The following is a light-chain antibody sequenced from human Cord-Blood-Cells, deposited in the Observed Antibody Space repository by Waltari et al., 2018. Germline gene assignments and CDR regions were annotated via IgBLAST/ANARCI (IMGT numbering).Light chain of an antibody. CDR1: QSISSY. V-gene: IGKV1-39*01. J-gene: IGKJ4*01. CDR3: QQSYSTLLT. Sequence: DIQMTQSPSSLSASVGDRVTITCRASQSISSYLNWYQHKPGKAPKLLIYAASSLQSGVPSRFSGSGSGTDFTLTISSLQPEDFATYYSQQSYSTLLTFGGGAKVEIK. CDR2: AAS.